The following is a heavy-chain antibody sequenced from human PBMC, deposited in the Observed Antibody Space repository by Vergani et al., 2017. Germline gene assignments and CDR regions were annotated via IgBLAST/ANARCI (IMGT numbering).Heavy chain of an antibody. CDR2: IKQDGSEK. J-gene: IGHJ4*02. CDR3: ARCGSGWSRKTFDY. V-gene: IGHV3-7*03. CDR1: GFTFSSYW. Sequence: EVQLVEPGGGLVQPGGSLRLSCAASGFTFSSYWMSWVRQAPGKGLEWVANIKQDGSEKYYVDSVKGRFTISRDNAKNSLYLQMNSLRAEDTAVYYCARCGSGWSRKTFDYWGQGTLVTVSS. D-gene: IGHD6-19*01.